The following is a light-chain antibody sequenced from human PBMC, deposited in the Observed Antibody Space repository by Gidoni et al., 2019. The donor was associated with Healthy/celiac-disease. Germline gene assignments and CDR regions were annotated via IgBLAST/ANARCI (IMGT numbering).Light chain of an antibody. Sequence: EIVMTQSPATLSVSPGERANLSCRASQSVSSNLAWYQQKPGQAPRLLIYGASTRATGIPARFSGSGSGTEFTLTISSLQSEDFAVYYCQQYNNWPWYTFGQGTKLEIK. V-gene: IGKV3-15*01. CDR2: GAS. J-gene: IGKJ2*01. CDR3: QQYNNWPWYT. CDR1: QSVSSN.